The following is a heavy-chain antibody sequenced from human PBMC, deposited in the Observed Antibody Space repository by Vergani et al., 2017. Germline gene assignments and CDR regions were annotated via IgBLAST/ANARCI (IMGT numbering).Heavy chain of an antibody. Sequence: EVQLVESGGGLVQPGRSLRLSCAASGFTFDDYAMHWVRQAPGKGLEWVSGISWNSGSIGYADSVKGRFTISRDNAKNSLYLQMNSLRAEDTALYYCAREGGDDISTYYYYYMDVWGKGTTVTVSS. CDR2: ISWNSGSI. CDR1: GFTFDDYA. CDR3: AREGGDDISTYYYYYMDV. J-gene: IGHJ6*03. V-gene: IGHV3-9*01. D-gene: IGHD3-9*01.